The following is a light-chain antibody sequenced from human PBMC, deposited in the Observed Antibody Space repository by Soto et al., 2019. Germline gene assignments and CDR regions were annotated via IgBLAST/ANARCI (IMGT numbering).Light chain of an antibody. V-gene: IGKV1-5*03. J-gene: IGKJ1*01. CDR1: QSINRW. CDR3: QQYNRYRT. Sequence: DMQMTQSPSTLSASVGDRETITCRASQSINRWLAWYQHIPGKAPALLIYEASSLEIGFPSRFSGSGFGTEFTFTFSSLQPDDFATYYCQQYNRYRTFGQGTKVDIK. CDR2: EAS.